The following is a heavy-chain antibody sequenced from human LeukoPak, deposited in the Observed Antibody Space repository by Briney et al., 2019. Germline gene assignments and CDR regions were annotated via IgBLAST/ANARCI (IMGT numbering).Heavy chain of an antibody. D-gene: IGHD6-6*01. V-gene: IGHV5-51*01. CDR2: IYPGDSDT. Sequence: GESLKISCQGSGYSLTSYWIGWVRQMPGKGLEWMGIIYPGDSDTRYSPSFQGQVTISADRSISTAYLQWSSLQASDTAMYYCARQGYTSSSRFDFWGQGTLVTVSS. J-gene: IGHJ4*02. CDR3: ARQGYTSSSRFDF. CDR1: GYSLTSYW.